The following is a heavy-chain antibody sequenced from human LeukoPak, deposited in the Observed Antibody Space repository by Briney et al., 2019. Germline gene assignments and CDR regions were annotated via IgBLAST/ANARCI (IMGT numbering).Heavy chain of an antibody. J-gene: IGHJ4*02. Sequence: SETLSLTCTVSGGSISSSSYYWGWIGQPPGKGLEWIGSIYYSGSTYYNPSLKSRVTISVDTSKNQFSLKLSSVTAADTAVYYCARLEAAVGIAAADYWGQGTLVTVSS. D-gene: IGHD6-13*01. CDR1: GGSISSSSYY. CDR2: IYYSGST. V-gene: IGHV4-39*01. CDR3: ARLEAAVGIAAADY.